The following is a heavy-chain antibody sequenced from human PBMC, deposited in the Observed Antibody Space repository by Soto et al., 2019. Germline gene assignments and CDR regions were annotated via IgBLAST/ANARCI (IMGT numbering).Heavy chain of an antibody. CDR1: GGSFSGYY. D-gene: IGHD3-10*01. CDR3: ASSRRVWTNSGSYYGYYYYGMDV. J-gene: IGHJ6*02. V-gene: IGHV4-34*01. CDR2: INHSGST. Sequence: QVQLQQWGAGLLKPSETLSLTCAVYGGSFSGYYWSWIRQPPGKGLEWIGEINHSGSTNYNPSLKSRFTISVDTSKNQFALKLSSGTAADTAVYYCASSRRVWTNSGSYYGYYYYGMDVWGQGTTVTVSS.